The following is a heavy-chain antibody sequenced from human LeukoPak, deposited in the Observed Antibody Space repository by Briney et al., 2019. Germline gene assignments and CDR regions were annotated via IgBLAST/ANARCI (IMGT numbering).Heavy chain of an antibody. CDR3: ARVFTMFGVVLTYYMDV. J-gene: IGHJ6*03. CDR2: ISTYNGNT. V-gene: IGHV1-18*01. D-gene: IGHD3-3*01. Sequence: GASVKVSCKPSGYSFSNYGISWVRHAPGRGLEWMGWISTYNGNTNYVQKFQGRVTMTTDTSTSTAYMELRSLRFDDTAVYYCARVFTMFGVVLTYYMDVWGKGTTVTVSS. CDR1: GYSFSNYG.